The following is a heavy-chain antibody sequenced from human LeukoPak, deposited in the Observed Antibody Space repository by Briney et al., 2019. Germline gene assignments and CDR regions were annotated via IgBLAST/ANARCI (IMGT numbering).Heavy chain of an antibody. CDR3: AKSPPVGVVTYYYYMDV. CDR1: GFTFSSYA. J-gene: IGHJ6*03. V-gene: IGHV3-23*01. CDR2: ISGSGGST. Sequence: PGGSLRLSCAASGFTFSSYAMSWVRQAPGKGLEWVSAISGSGGSTYYADSVKGRFTISRDNSKNTLYLQMNSLRAEDTAVHYCAKSPPVGVVTYYYYMDVWGKGTTVTVSS. D-gene: IGHD3-3*01.